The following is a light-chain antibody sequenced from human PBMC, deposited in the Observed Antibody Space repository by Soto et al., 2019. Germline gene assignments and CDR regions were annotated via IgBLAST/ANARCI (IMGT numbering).Light chain of an antibody. CDR3: ATWDDSLDGPV. CDR1: GSNIGSHT. Sequence: QSVLTQPPSASGTPGQRVTISCSGSGSNIGSHTVSWYQQLPGTAPNLLIYSNDQRPSGVPDRFSGSKSGTSASLAISGLQSEDEGDYYCATWDDSLDGPVFGGGTKLTVL. CDR2: SND. V-gene: IGLV1-44*01. J-gene: IGLJ2*01.